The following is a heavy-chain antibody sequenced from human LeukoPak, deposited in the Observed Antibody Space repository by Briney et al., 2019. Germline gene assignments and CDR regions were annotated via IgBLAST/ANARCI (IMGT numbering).Heavy chain of an antibody. CDR1: GFTVFNYW. CDR2: INLDGSQK. Sequence: PGGSLRLSCAASGFTVFNYWMSWVRQAPGKGLEWVANINLDGSQKYYVDSLKGRFTISRDNAKKSLYLQMNSLRAEDTAVYYCARVYQGVSLFDGIDYWGQGTLVTVSS. J-gene: IGHJ4*02. V-gene: IGHV3-7*01. D-gene: IGHD3-10*01. CDR3: ARVYQGVSLFDGIDY.